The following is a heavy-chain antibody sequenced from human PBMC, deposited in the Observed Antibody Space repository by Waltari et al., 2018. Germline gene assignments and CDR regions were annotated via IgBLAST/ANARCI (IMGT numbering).Heavy chain of an antibody. Sequence: EVQLVQSGAEVKKPGATVKISCKASGYTFTDYYMHWVQQAPGKGLEWMGRVDPEDGETIYAEKFQGRVTITADTSTDTAYMELSSLRSEDTAVYYCATPFKYDSSGYYYMAFDIWGQGTMVIVSS. D-gene: IGHD3-22*01. CDR1: GYTFTDYY. V-gene: IGHV1-69-2*01. J-gene: IGHJ3*02. CDR3: ATPFKYDSSGYYYMAFDI. CDR2: VDPEDGET.